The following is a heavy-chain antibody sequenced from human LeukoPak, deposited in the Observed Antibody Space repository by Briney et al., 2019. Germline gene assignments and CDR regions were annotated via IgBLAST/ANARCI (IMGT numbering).Heavy chain of an antibody. CDR3: AKDSTPTDYYGSAADY. D-gene: IGHD3-10*01. V-gene: IGHV3-33*03. CDR1: GFTFSSYG. Sequence: PGGSLRLPCAASGFTFSSYGMHWVRQAPGKGLEWVAVIWYDGSNKYYADSVEGRFTISRDNSKNTLYLQMNSLRAEDTAVYYCAKDSTPTDYYGSAADYWGQGTLVTVSS. CDR2: IWYDGSNK. J-gene: IGHJ4*02.